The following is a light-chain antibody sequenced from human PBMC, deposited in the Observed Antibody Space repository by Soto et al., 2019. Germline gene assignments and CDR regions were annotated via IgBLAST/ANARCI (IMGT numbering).Light chain of an antibody. CDR3: SSYVGSDTYVI. J-gene: IGLJ2*01. CDR1: SSDVGGYNY. V-gene: IGLV2-14*01. Sequence: QSALTQPASVSGSPGQSITISCTGTSSDVGGYNYVSWYQHHPGKAPKLMIYEVTNRPSGISNRFSGSKSGNTASLTISGLQAEDEADYYCSSYVGSDTYVIFGGGTKVTVL. CDR2: EVT.